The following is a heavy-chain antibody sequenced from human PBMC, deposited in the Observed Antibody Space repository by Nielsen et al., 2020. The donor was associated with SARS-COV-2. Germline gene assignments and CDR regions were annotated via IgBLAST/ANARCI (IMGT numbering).Heavy chain of an antibody. J-gene: IGHJ4*02. CDR3: ARDESSSWTEYYFDY. Sequence: VRQAPGKGLEWVAVIWYDGSNKYYADSVKGRFTISRDNSKNTLYLQMNSLRAEDTAVYYCARDESSSWTEYYFDYWGQGTLVTVSS. CDR2: IWYDGSNK. D-gene: IGHD6-13*01. V-gene: IGHV3-33*01.